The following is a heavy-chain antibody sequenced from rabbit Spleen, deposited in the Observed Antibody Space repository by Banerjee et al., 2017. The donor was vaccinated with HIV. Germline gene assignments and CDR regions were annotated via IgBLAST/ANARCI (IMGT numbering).Heavy chain of an antibody. CDR2: IYGGDGVST. D-gene: IGHD2-1*01. CDR3: ARGSATMTMVITGYYFNL. V-gene: IGHV1S40*01. CDR1: GFSFNNKHY. Sequence: QSLEESGGGLVQPEGSLTLTCTASGFSFNNKHYICWVRQAPGKGLEWIACIYGGDGVSTVHASWAKGRFTISKTSSTTVTLQMTSLTAADTATYFCARGSATMTMVITGYYFNLWGQGTLVTVS. J-gene: IGHJ4*01.